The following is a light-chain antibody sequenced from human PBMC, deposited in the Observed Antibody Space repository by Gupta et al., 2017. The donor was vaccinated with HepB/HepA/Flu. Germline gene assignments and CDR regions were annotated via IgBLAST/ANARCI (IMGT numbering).Light chain of an antibody. CDR3: QQYYSTPRT. J-gene: IGKJ1*01. CDR1: QSILYSPNNKNY. Sequence: DIVMTQSPDSLAVSLGERATINCKSSQSILYSPNNKNYLAWYQQKPGQPPKPLIYWASSRESGVPDRFSGSGSGTDFTLTITSLQAEDVAIYYCQQYYSTPRTFGQGTKVEIK. CDR2: WAS. V-gene: IGKV4-1*01.